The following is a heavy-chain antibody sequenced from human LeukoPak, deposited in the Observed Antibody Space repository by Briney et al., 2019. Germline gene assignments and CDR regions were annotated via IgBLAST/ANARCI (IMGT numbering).Heavy chain of an antibody. CDR1: GFTFSSRA. CDR2: IGGSGGTT. CDR3: AKDQSDWNNAFDY. Sequence: PGGSLRLSCAASGFTFSSRAMSWVRQAPGKGLEWVSAIGGSGGTTYYADSVKGRFTISRDNSKNTLYLQMNSLRAEDTAVYYCAKDQSDWNNAFDYWGQGTLVTVSS. V-gene: IGHV3-23*01. D-gene: IGHD1/OR15-1a*01. J-gene: IGHJ4*02.